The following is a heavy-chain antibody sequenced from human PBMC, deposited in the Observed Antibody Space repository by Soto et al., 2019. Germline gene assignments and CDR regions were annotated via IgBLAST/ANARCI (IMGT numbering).Heavy chain of an antibody. V-gene: IGHV3-48*01. J-gene: IGHJ5*02. Sequence: PGGSLRLSCAASGFTLRSYSMNWVRQAPGKGLEWVSYISSSSSTIYYADSVKGRFTISRDNAKNSLYLQMNSLRAEDTAVYYCAREKGSGSYYKSPTWFDPWGQGTLVTVSS. CDR1: GFTLRSYS. CDR2: ISSSSSTI. D-gene: IGHD3-10*01. CDR3: AREKGSGSYYKSPTWFDP.